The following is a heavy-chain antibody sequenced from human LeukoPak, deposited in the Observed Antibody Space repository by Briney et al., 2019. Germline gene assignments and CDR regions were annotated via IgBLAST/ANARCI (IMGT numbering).Heavy chain of an antibody. CDR1: GFTFSGSG. D-gene: IGHD2-8*01. J-gene: IGHJ4*02. V-gene: IGHV3-73*01. CDR2: IRTRANNYAT. Sequence: GGSLRLSCAASGFTFSGSGVHWVPQASGKGLEWVGHIRTRANNYATAYAASVKGRFTISRDDSKNTADLQMNSLKTEDTAVYYCTRQGPNTNDDFDFWGQGTLVTVSS. CDR3: TRQGPNTNDDFDF.